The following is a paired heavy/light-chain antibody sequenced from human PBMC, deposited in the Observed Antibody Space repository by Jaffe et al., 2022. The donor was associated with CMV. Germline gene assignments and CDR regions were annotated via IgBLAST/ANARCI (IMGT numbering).Heavy chain of an antibody. CDR3: AVLPIKTPDIDY. D-gene: IGHD3-22*01. Sequence: EVQLVESGGGLVQPGGSLRLSCAASGFTLSTYWMHWVRQAPGTGLVWVSHISADADGSSTNYADSVKGRFTISRDSAKNTLYLQMNSLRAEDTAVYYCAVLPIKTPDIDYWGQGALVTVSS. CDR2: ISADADGSST. V-gene: IGHV3-74*01. J-gene: IGHJ4*02. CDR1: GFTLSTYW.
Light chain of an antibody. CDR3: MQGTHWPLYT. CDR2: KVS. CDR1: QSLVHSDGNTY. J-gene: IGKJ2*01. Sequence: DVVMTQSPLSLPVTLGQPASISCRSSQSLVHSDGNTYLNWFQQRPGQSPRRLIYKVSDRDSGVPDRFSGSGSGTDFTLKISRVETEDVGVYYCMQGTHWPLYTFGQGTKLEIK. V-gene: IGKV2-30*02.